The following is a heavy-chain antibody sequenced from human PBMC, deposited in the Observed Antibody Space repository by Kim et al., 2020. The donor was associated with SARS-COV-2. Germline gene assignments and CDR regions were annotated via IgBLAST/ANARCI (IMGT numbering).Heavy chain of an antibody. CDR2: IYYSGST. Sequence: SETLSLTCTVSGGSISSSSYYWGWIRQPPGKGLEWIGSIYYSGSTYYNPSLKSRVTISVDTSKNQFSLKLSSVTAADTAVYYCARHSGRMIVVNFDYWGQGTLVTVSS. CDR3: ARHSGRMIVVNFDY. J-gene: IGHJ4*02. CDR1: GGSISSSSYY. V-gene: IGHV4-39*01. D-gene: IGHD3-22*01.